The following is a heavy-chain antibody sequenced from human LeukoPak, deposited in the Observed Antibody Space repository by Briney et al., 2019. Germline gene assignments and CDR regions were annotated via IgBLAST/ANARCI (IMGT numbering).Heavy chain of an antibody. V-gene: IGHV1-18*04. CDR2: ISAHNGNT. Sequence: GASVRVSCKASGYTFTGYYLHWVRQAPGQGLEWMGWISAHNGNTNYAQKLQGRVTMTTDTSTSTAYMELRSLRSDDTAVYYCARVFMGPGSGVWYSGSYYQGGYYYMDVWGKGTTVTVSS. CDR1: GYTFTGYY. D-gene: IGHD1-26*01. CDR3: ARVFMGPGSGVWYSGSYYQGGYYYMDV. J-gene: IGHJ6*03.